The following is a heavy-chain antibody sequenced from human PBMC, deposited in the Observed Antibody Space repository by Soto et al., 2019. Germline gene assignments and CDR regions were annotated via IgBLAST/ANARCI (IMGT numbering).Heavy chain of an antibody. V-gene: IGHV1-46*01. Sequence: ASVKVSCKASGYTFTSYYMHWVRQAPGQGLEWMGIINPSGGSTSYAQKFQGRVTMTRDTSTSTVYMELSSLRSEDTAAYYCASVGRAYGYFDYWGQGTLVTVSS. CDR3: ASVGRAYGYFDY. CDR2: INPSGGST. D-gene: IGHD4-17*01. J-gene: IGHJ4*02. CDR1: GYTFTSYY.